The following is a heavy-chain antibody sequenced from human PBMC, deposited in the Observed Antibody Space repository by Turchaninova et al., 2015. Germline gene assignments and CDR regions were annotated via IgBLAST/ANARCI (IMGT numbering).Heavy chain of an antibody. CDR2: SNPNSGDT. V-gene: IGHV1-2*02. CDR3: ARVGGGRIYHFDY. J-gene: IGHJ4*02. CDR1: GYTYRGYY. D-gene: IGHD3-3*01. Sequence: QVQLVKSGAEVKKPGASGRVSRKASGYTYRGYYTHWGRQAPGKGLEGMGWSNPNSGDTNYAQKFRGRVTMTTDASISTAYMELSMLRSDDTAVYYCARVGGGRIYHFDYWGQGTLVTVSS.